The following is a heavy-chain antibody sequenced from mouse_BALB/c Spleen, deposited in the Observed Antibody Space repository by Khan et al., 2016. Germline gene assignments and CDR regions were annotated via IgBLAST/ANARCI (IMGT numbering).Heavy chain of an antibody. CDR1: GYSITSGYF. J-gene: IGHJ3*01. Sequence: EVQLQESGPGLVKPSQSLSLTCSVTGYSITSGYFWYWIRQFPGNKLEWMGYISYDGYTDYNPSLKNRISITRDTSKNQFFLKLNSVTTEDAATDYCARDGYDGWFAYWGQGTLVTVSA. V-gene: IGHV3-6*02. CDR3: ARDGYDGWFAY. CDR2: ISYDGYT. D-gene: IGHD2-2*01.